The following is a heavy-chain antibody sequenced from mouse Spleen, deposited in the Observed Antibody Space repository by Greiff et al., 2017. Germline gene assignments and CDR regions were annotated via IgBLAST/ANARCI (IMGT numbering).Heavy chain of an antibody. CDR3: ARDDYDDFAY. J-gene: IGHJ3*01. CDR1: GYSITSGYY. CDR2: ISYDGSN. D-gene: IGHD2-4*01. Sequence: EVQLQESGPGLVKPSQSLSLTCSVTGYSITSGYYWNWIRQFPGNKLEWMGYISYDGSNNYNPSLKNRISITRDTSKNQFFLKLNSVTTEDTATYYCARDDYDDFAYWGQGTLVTVSA. V-gene: IGHV3-6*01.